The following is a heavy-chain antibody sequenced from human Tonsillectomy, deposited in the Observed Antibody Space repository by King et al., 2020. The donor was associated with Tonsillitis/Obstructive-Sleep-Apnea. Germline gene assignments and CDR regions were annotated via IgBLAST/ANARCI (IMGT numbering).Heavy chain of an antibody. CDR2: INGNGGGT. Sequence: VQLVESGGGLVQPGGSLRLSCSTSGFPFSSFVMHWVRQAPGKGLEYVSLINGNGGGTYYADSVKGRFTISRDNSKNTLYLQMSSLRAEDTAVYYCVKDLSSKYAFDIWGQGTMVTVSS. J-gene: IGHJ3*02. CDR3: VKDLSSKYAFDI. V-gene: IGHV3-64D*06. CDR1: GFPFSSFV.